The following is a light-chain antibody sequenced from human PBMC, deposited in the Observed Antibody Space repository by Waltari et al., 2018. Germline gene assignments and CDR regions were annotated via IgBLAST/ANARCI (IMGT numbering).Light chain of an antibody. CDR3: QQYDSLPVT. CDR2: DAS. Sequence: DIHMTQSPSSLSASVGDRVTFTCQASQDINNCLNWYHQKPGKAPKFLIYDASKLETGVPSRFSGSGSGTTFTFTISYLEPEDVGTYYCQQYDSLPVTFGGGTKVEI. CDR1: QDINNC. J-gene: IGKJ4*01. V-gene: IGKV1-33*01.